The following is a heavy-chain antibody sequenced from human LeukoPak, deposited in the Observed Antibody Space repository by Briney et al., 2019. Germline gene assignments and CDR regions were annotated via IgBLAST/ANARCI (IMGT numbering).Heavy chain of an antibody. CDR3: ARAPPKTRYYYYYMDV. CDR2: ISAYNGNT. J-gene: IGHJ6*03. V-gene: IGHV1-18*01. CDR1: GYTFTSYG. Sequence: GASVKVSCKASGYTFTSYGISWVRQAPGQGLEWMGWISAYNGNTNYAQKLQGRVTMTTDTSTSTAYMELRSLRSDDTAVYYCARAPPKTRYYYYYMDVWGKGTTVTVSS.